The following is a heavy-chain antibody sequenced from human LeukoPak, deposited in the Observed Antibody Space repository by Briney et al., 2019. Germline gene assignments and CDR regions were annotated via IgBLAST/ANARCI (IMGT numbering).Heavy chain of an antibody. CDR3: ARIRGGWYFDY. V-gene: IGHV1-46*01. D-gene: IGHD6-19*01. CDR2: INPSGGST. Sequence: GASVKVSCKASGYTFTSYYMHWVRQAPGQGLEWMGIINPSGGSTSYAQKFQGRVTMTRDMSTSTVYMELSSLRAEDMAVYYCARIRGGWYFDYWGQGTLVTVSS. CDR1: GYTFTSYY. J-gene: IGHJ4*02.